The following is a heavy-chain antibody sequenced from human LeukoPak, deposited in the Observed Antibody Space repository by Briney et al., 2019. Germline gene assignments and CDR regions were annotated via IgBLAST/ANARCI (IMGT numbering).Heavy chain of an antibody. V-gene: IGHV3-48*03. CDR2: ISSSGSTI. J-gene: IGHJ3*02. D-gene: IGHD6-13*01. CDR3: ARGKEQQLYAFDI. Sequence: GGSLRLSCAASGFTFSSYEMNWVRQAPGKGLEWVSYISSSGSTIYYADSVKGRFTISRDNAKNSLYLQMNSLRAEDTAVYYCARGKEQQLYAFDIWGQGTMVTVSS. CDR1: GFTFSSYE.